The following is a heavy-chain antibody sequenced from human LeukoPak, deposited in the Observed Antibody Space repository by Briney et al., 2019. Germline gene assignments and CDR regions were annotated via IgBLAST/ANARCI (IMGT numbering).Heavy chain of an antibody. Sequence: ASVKVSCKASGYTFTSYYMHWVRQAPGQGLEWMGIINPSGGSTSYAQKFQGRVTMTRDTSTSTVYMELSSLRSEDTAVYYCARGSLPPPYYYDSSGSNAFDIWGQGTMVTVSS. CDR2: INPSGGST. CDR3: ARGSLPPPYYYDSSGSNAFDI. J-gene: IGHJ3*02. V-gene: IGHV1-46*01. CDR1: GYTFTSYY. D-gene: IGHD3-22*01.